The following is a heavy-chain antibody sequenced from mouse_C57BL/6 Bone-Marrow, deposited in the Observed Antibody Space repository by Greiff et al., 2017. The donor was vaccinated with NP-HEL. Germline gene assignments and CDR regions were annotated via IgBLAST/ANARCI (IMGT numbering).Heavy chain of an antibody. D-gene: IGHD1-1*01. CDR2: IDPENGDT. J-gene: IGHJ4*01. V-gene: IGHV14-4*01. CDR3: TRWNYYGSSYGGYAMDY. Sequence: VQLQQSGAELVRPGASVKLSCTASGFTITDDYMHWVKQRPEQGLEWIGWIDPENGDTEYASKFQGKATLTAATSSNTAYLQLSSLTSEDTAVYDCTRWNYYGSSYGGYAMDYWGQGTSVTVSS. CDR1: GFTITDDY.